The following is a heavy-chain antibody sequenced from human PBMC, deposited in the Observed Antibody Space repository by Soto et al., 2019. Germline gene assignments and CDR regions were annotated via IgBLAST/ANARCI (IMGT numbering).Heavy chain of an antibody. CDR1: GFSINSGY. D-gene: IGHD2-2*01. Sequence: SDTLSLTCIVSGFSINSGYCTWIRQSPGKGLEWIGYISHSGLRHYRASLQSRLTMSVETSKNQFSLNLTSVTAADTAIYYCATSNTTWPCCYSWGQGTLVTVSS. V-gene: IGHV4-59*01. J-gene: IGHJ5*02. CDR3: ATSNTTWPCCYS. CDR2: ISHSGLR.